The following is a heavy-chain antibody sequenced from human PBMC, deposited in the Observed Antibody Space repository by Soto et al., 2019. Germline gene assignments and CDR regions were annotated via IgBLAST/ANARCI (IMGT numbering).Heavy chain of an antibody. CDR3: AKEARAPAAIGDYCHYYGMDV. V-gene: IGHV3-30*18. CDR2: ISYDGSNN. D-gene: IGHD2-2*02. Sequence: GGSLRLSCAASGFTFSSYGMHWVRQAPGRGLEWVAVISYDGSNNYYADSVKGRFTISRDNSKNTLYLQMNSLRAEDTAVYYCAKEARAPAAIGDYCHYYGMDVWGQGTTVTVSS. CDR1: GFTFSSYG. J-gene: IGHJ6*02.